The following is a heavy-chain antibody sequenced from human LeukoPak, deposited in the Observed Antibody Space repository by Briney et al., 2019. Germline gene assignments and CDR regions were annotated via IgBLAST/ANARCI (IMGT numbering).Heavy chain of an antibody. CDR1: GFTFDDYA. V-gene: IGHV3-43D*03. CDR2: ISWDGGST. Sequence: GGSLRLSCAASGFTFDDYAMHWVRQAPGKGLEWVSLISWDGGSTYYADSVKGRLTISRDNSKNSLYLQMNSLRAEDTALYYCARGRNYYYMDVWGKGTTVTVSS. J-gene: IGHJ6*03. CDR3: ARGRNYYYMDV.